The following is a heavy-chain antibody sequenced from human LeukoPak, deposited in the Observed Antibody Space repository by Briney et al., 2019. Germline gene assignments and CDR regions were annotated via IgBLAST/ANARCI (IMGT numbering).Heavy chain of an antibody. CDR3: ARDLGRRYCSGGSCYSGVFWFDP. CDR1: GYTFTGYY. V-gene: IGHV1-2*02. Sequence: AASVKVSCKASGYTFTGYYMHWVRQAPGQGLEWMGWINPNSGGTNYAQKFQGRVTMTRDTSISTAYMELSRLRSDDTAVYYCARDLGRRYCSGGSCYSGVFWFDPWGQGTLVTVSS. CDR2: INPNSGGT. D-gene: IGHD2-15*01. J-gene: IGHJ5*02.